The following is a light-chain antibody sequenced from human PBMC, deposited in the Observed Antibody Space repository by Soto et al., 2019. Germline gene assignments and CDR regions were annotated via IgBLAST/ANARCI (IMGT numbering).Light chain of an antibody. J-gene: IGLJ1*01. CDR1: DIGNKR. V-gene: IGLV3-21*02. Sequence: SYELTQPPSVSVAPGQTATIPCGGNDIGNKRVHWYQHRPGQAPVLVVYDDGDRPSGIPERFSASKSGKTATLTLTRVEAGDEADYYCQVWDTSTEHYVFGTGTKLTVL. CDR2: DDG. CDR3: QVWDTSTEHYV.